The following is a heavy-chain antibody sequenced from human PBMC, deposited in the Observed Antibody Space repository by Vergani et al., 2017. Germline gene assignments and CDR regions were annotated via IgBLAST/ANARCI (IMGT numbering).Heavy chain of an antibody. CDR1: GFTFSSND. CDR2: IGVDGDR. Sequence: VESGGGLVQPGGSLRLSCTVSGFTFSSNDFHWVRQTAGKGLEWVSSIGVDGDRYYSDSVQGRFTISRDNGQSYLYLDMDNLRVEDTAVYFCAKEFCGTGNCYGWNHLEVWGEGTSVTVSS. J-gene: IGHJ6*04. V-gene: IGHV3-13*01. CDR3: AKEFCGTGNCYGWNHLEV. D-gene: IGHD1-1*01.